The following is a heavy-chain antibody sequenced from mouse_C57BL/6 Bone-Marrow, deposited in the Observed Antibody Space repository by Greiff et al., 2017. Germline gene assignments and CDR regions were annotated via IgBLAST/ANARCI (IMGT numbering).Heavy chain of an antibody. CDR3: TPSTTVVGGYFDV. V-gene: IGHV14-4*01. Sequence: SGAELVRPGASVKLSCTASGFNIKDDYMHWVKQRPEQGLEWIGWIDPENGDTAYASKFQGKATITADTSSNTAYLQLSSLTSEDTAVYYCTPSTTVVGGYFDVWGTGTTVTVSS. CDR1: GFNIKDDY. CDR2: IDPENGDT. D-gene: IGHD1-1*01. J-gene: IGHJ1*03.